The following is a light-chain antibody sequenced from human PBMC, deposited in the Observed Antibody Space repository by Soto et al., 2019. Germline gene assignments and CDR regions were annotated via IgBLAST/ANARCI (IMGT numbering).Light chain of an antibody. Sequence: QSALTQPASVSGSPGQSTTISCTGTSSDIGSYNYVSWYQQHPGRAPRLMIYEVNNRPSGVSNRFSGSKSGNTASLTISGLQAEYEADYYCSSYTTSTTYVFGPGTKLTVL. CDR1: SSDIGSYNY. V-gene: IGLV2-14*01. CDR2: EVN. CDR3: SSYTTSTTYV. J-gene: IGLJ1*01.